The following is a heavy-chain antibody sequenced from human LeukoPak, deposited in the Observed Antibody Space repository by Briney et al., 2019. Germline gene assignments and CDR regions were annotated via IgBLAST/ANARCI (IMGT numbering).Heavy chain of an antibody. V-gene: IGHV4-59*12. CDR1: GRSISSFY. Sequence: PSETLSLTCTVSGRSISSFYWSWIRQPPGQGLEWLGYIYYTGSTNYNPSLTSRVTISVDTSKNQFSLKLSSVTAADTAVYYCARDHHSSGWYWFDPWGQGTLVTVSS. J-gene: IGHJ5*02. CDR3: ARDHHSSGWYWFDP. D-gene: IGHD6-19*01. CDR2: IYYTGST.